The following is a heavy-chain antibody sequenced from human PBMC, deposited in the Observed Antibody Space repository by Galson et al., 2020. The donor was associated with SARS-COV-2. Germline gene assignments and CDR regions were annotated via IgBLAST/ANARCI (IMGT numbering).Heavy chain of an antibody. D-gene: IGHD3-10*01. CDR3: ARGSSSNAFDI. Sequence: TGGSLRLSCEASGFTFSTYGMDWVRKAPGKGLEWVAVIWYDGSNKYYADSVKRRFTISRDNSKNTLYLQMNSLRADDTAVYYCARGSSSNAFDIWGQGTMVTVSS. CDR2: IWYDGSNK. V-gene: IGHV3-33*01. CDR1: GFTFSTYG. J-gene: IGHJ3*02.